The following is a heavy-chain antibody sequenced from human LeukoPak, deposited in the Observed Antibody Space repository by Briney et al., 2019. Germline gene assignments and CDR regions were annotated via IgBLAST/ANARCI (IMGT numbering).Heavy chain of an antibody. V-gene: IGHV3-23*01. Sequence: PGGSLRLSCAASGFTFSSYAMSWVRQAPGKGLEWVSAISGSGGSTYYADSVKGQFTISRDNAKNSLYLQMYSLRAEDTALYYCAKLLMVRGVSAFDYWGQGTLVTVSS. CDR2: ISGSGGST. CDR1: GFTFSSYA. CDR3: AKLLMVRGVSAFDY. J-gene: IGHJ4*02. D-gene: IGHD3-10*01.